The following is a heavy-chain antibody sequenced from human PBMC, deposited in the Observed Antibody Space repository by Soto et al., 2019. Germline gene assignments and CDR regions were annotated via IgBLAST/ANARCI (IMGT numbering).Heavy chain of an antibody. CDR1: GASISNNGYS. CDR3: ARGGSGWKALNWFDA. D-gene: IGHD6-19*01. CDR2: RNNRDDT. Sequence: QVQLQESGPGLVKPSQTLSLTCTVSGASISNNGYSWSWIRQHPVKGLEWIGSRNNRDDTYYNPSLKSRVTITLDSSKNKFTRRLVSVTAADTALYFCARGGSGWKALNWFDACGQGPLVTVSS. J-gene: IGHJ5*02. V-gene: IGHV4-31*03.